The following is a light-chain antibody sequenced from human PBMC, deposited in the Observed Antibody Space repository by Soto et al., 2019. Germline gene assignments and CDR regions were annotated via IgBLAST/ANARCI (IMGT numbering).Light chain of an antibody. CDR3: QQRSNWPPFS. CDR1: QSLLYSSNNKNY. V-gene: IGKV4-1*01. Sequence: IVMTQSPNSLAVSLGERATINCKSSQSLLYSSNNKNYFGWYQQKPGQPPKLLISWASTREPGVPDRFSGSGSGTDFSLTISSLEPEDFAVYYCQQRSNWPPFSFGPGTTVDIK. CDR2: WAS. J-gene: IGKJ3*01.